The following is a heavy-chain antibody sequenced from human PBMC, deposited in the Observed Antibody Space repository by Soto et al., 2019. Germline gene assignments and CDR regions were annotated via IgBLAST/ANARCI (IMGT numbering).Heavy chain of an antibody. CDR3: AKYRRTQAEGFTLDY. V-gene: IGHV4-59*01. D-gene: IGHD2-2*01. J-gene: IGHJ4*02. Sequence: SETLSLTCTVSGDSINNYYWSWIRQPPGKRLEWIGYIYYTGSTTYNPSRESRVTMSVDRSKNQFSLQLNSVNAAGRAVYYCAKYRRTQAEGFTLDYWGRGT. CDR2: IYYTGST. CDR1: GDSINNYY.